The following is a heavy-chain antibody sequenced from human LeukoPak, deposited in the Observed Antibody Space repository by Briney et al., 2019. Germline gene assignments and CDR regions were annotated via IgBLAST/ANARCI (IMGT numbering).Heavy chain of an antibody. CDR3: ARGNGSSSGGSGLYYYYYMDV. CDR1: GYSISSGYY. V-gene: IGHV4-38-2*02. CDR2: INHSGST. D-gene: IGHD6-6*01. Sequence: SETLSLTCTVSGYSISSGYYWGWIRQPPGKGLEWIGEINHSGSTNYNPSLKSRVTISVDTSKNQFSLKLGSVTAADTAVYYCARGNGSSSGGSGLYYYYYMDVWGKGTTVTVSS. J-gene: IGHJ6*03.